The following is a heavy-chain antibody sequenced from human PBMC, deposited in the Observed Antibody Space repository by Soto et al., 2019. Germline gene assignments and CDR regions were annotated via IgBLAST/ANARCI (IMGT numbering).Heavy chain of an antibody. V-gene: IGHV1-18*01. CDR1: GYTFTNYG. Sequence: QVQLVQSGAEVKKPGASVKVSCKTSGYTFTNYGVSWVRQAPGQGLEWMGWISTYNANANYQQKLQGRVTMTTEIXXXXXXXXXXXXXXXXXXXXXXXXXXXXLRDFYYGMDVWGQGTTV. CDR3: XXXXXXLRDFYYGMDV. CDR2: ISTYNANA. J-gene: IGHJ6*02. D-gene: IGHD1-7*01.